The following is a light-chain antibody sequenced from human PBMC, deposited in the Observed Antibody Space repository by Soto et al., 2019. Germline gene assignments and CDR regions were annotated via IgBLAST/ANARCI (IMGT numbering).Light chain of an antibody. J-gene: IGKJ5*01. CDR1: QGISSY. V-gene: IGKV1-9*01. CDR2: AAS. Sequence: DIQLTQSPSFLSASVGDRVTITCRASQGISSYLAWYQQKPGKAPKLLIYAASTLQSGVPSRFSGSGSGTEFNLTISSLQPEDFATYSCQLLNSYPKGNFGQGIRLEIK. CDR3: QLLNSYPKGN.